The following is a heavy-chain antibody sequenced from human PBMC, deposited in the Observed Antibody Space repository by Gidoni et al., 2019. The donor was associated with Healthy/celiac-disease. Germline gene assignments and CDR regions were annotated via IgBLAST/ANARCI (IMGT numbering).Heavy chain of an antibody. V-gene: IGHV5-51*01. CDR1: GYSFTSYW. J-gene: IGHJ6*02. CDR2: IYPGDSDT. Sequence: EVQLVQSGAEVKKPGESLKISCKGSGYSFTSYWIGWVRQMPGKGLEWMGIIYPGDSDTRYSPSFQGQVTISADKSISTAYLQWSSLKASDTAMYYCVGSSWSSASYYYGMDVWGQGTTVTVSS. CDR3: VGSSWSSASYYYGMDV. D-gene: IGHD6-13*01.